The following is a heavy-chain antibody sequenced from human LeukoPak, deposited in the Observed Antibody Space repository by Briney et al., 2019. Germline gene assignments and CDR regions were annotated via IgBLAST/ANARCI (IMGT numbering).Heavy chain of an antibody. CDR3: ARLQQLLLLDY. CDR2: IYHSGST. CDR1: GYSISSGYY. V-gene: IGHV4-38-2*01. D-gene: IGHD2-15*01. J-gene: IGHJ4*02. Sequence: SGTLSLTCAVSGYSISSGYYWGWIRQPPGNGLEWIESIYHSGSTYYNPSLKRRVTISIDTSKNQFSLTLSSLSAADTAVYYFARLQQLLLLDYWGQGTLVTVPS.